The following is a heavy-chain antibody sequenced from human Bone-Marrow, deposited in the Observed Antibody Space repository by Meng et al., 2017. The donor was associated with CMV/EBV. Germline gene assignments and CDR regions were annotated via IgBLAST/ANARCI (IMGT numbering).Heavy chain of an antibody. D-gene: IGHD2-2*01. V-gene: IGHV1-2*02. CDR1: GYTFTGYY. J-gene: IGHJ5*02. CDR2: INPNSGGT. CDR3: ARDIVVVPTPNWFDP. Sequence: ASVKVSCKASGYTFTGYYMHWVRQAPGQGLEWMGWINPNSGGTNYAQKFQGRVTMTRDTSISTAYMELSRLRSDDTAVYYCARDIVVVPTPNWFDPWGQGTLVTVSS.